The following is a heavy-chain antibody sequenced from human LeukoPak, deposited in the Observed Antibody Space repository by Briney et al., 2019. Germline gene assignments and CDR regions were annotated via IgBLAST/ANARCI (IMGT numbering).Heavy chain of an antibody. V-gene: IGHV1-2*02. Sequence: GASVKVSCKASGYTFTGYYMHWVRQAPGQGLEWMGWINPNSGGTSYAQKFQGRVTMTRDTSISTAYMELSRLRSDDTAVYYCARDGVVPAAIPLDYWGQGTLVTVSS. J-gene: IGHJ4*02. CDR1: GYTFTGYY. CDR3: ARDGVVPAAIPLDY. D-gene: IGHD2-2*01. CDR2: INPNSGGT.